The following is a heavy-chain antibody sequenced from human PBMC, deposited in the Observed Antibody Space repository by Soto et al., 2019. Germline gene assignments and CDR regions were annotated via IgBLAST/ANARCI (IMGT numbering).Heavy chain of an antibody. D-gene: IGHD1-26*01. CDR2: IYYSGST. Sequence: PSETLSLPCTVSGGSISSYYWSWIRQPPGKGLEWIGYIYYSGSTNYNPSLTSRVTISVDTSKNQFTLKLSSVTAADTAVNYSATDARSIGATGAYDIWGQGTMVTVAS. V-gene: IGHV4-59*01. CDR1: GGSISSYY. CDR3: ATDARSIGATGAYDI. J-gene: IGHJ3*02.